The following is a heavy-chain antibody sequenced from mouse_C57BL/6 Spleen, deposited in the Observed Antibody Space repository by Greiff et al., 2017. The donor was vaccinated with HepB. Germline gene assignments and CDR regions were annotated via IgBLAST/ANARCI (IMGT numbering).Heavy chain of an antibody. V-gene: IGHV1-69*01. CDR2: IDPSDSYT. CDR1: GYTFTSYW. J-gene: IGHJ2*01. Sequence: QVQLQQPGAELVMPGASVKLSCKASGYTFTSYWMHWVKQRPGQGLEWIGEIDPSDSYTNYNQKFKGKSTLTVDKYSSTAYMQLSSLTSEDSAVYYCARLSLVYFDYWGQGTTLTVSS. CDR3: ARLSLVYFDY.